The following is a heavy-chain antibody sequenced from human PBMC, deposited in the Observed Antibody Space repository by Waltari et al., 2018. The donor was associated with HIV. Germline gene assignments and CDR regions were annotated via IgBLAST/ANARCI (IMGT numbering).Heavy chain of an antibody. D-gene: IGHD5-12*01. CDR2: ISYDGINK. CDR3: ARGGGYSSSYYFDY. J-gene: IGHJ4*02. CDR1: GFTFSSYA. V-gene: IGHV3-30-3*01. Sequence: QVQLVESGGGVVQPGRSLRLSCAASGFTFSSYAMHWVRQAPGKGREGVAVISYDGINKYYADSVKCRFTISRDNSKNTLYLQMNSLRAEDTAVYYCARGGGYSSSYYFDYWGQGTLVTVSS.